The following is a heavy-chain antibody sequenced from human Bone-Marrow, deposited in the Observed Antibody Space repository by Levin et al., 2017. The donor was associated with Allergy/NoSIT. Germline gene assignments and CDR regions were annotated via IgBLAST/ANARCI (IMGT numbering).Heavy chain of an antibody. Sequence: SVKVSCKASGDTFSSYTIGWVRQAPGQGLEWMGRIISLFARTDYAQDFQGRVTITADKSTSTAHMELSSLRSEDTAVYYCARLTIDYTGSSGYYEALDSWGQGTLVTVSS. D-gene: IGHD3-22*01. V-gene: IGHV1-69*02. CDR1: GDTFSSYT. CDR3: ARLTIDYTGSSGYYEALDS. J-gene: IGHJ4*02. CDR2: IISLFART.